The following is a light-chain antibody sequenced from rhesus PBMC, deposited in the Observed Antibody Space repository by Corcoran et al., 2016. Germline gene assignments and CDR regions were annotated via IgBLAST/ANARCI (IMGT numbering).Light chain of an antibody. CDR2: AAS. J-gene: IGKJ1*01. CDR3: QQYNDLPWT. CDR1: QGISSW. Sequence: DIQMTQSPSSLSASVGDKVTITCNASQGISSWLAWYQQKPGKAPKPLIYAASSLQSGVPSRFSGSGSGTDYSLTISSLQPEDFVTYYCQQYNDLPWTFGQGTKVDIK. V-gene: IGKV1-19*01.